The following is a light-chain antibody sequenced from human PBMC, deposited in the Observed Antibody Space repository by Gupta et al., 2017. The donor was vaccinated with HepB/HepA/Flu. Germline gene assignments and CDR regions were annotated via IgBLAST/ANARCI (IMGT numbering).Light chain of an antibody. Sequence: QSVLTQPPSVSGAPGPRVTISCTGSSSNIGAGYDVHWYQHLPGTAPKLLIHGNTNRPSGVPDRISGSKSGTSASLAITGLQAEDEADYYCQSYDSSLSGWVFGGGTKLTVL. J-gene: IGLJ3*02. CDR2: GNT. V-gene: IGLV1-40*01. CDR1: SSNIGAGYD. CDR3: QSYDSSLSGWV.